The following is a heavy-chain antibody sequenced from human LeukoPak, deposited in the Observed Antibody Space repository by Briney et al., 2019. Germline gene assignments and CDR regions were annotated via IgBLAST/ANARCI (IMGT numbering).Heavy chain of an antibody. J-gene: IGHJ1*01. CDR1: GFTFSSYA. Sequence: SGGSLRLSCAASGFTFSSYAMSWVRQAPGKGLEWVSAISGSGGSTYYADSVKGRFTISRDNSKNTLYLQMNSLRVEDTAFYYCARENRDSNGWSWGQGTLVTVSS. CDR3: ARENRDSNGWS. CDR2: ISGSGGST. D-gene: IGHD6-19*01. V-gene: IGHV3-23*01.